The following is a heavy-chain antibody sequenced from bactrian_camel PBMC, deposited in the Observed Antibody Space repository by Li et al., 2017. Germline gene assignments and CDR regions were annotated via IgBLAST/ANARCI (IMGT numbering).Heavy chain of an antibody. CDR3: AVRLNSGCPIRWSDFSA. Sequence: HVQLVESGGGSVQAGESLQLSCLYEYEYSATCMGWFRQTPGKERELVASMEGYGRELYANAVKGRFNMTREKDKNVLYLQMNSLKLGDTGMYYCAVRLNSGCPIRWSDFSAWGRGTQVTVS. CDR1: EYEYSATC. J-gene: IGHJ4*01. V-gene: IGHV3S6*01. CDR2: MEGYGREL. D-gene: IGHD5*01.